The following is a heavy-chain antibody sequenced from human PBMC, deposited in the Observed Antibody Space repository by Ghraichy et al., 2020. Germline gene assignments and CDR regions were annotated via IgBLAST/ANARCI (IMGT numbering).Heavy chain of an antibody. CDR1: GYTFTSYY. CDR2: INPSGGST. V-gene: IGHV1-46*01. D-gene: IGHD3-3*01. Sequence: ASVKVSCKASGYTFTSYYMHWVRQAPGQGLEWMGIINPSGGSTSYAQKFQGRVTMTRDTSTSTVYMELSSLRSEDTAVYYCARDRGQGVVMIDVWVFDIWGQGTMVTVSS. J-gene: IGHJ3*02. CDR3: ARDRGQGVVMIDVWVFDI.